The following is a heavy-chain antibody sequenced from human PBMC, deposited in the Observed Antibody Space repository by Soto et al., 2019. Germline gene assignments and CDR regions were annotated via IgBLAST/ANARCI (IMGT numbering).Heavy chain of an antibody. V-gene: IGHV3-48*01. CDR2: ISSSSSTI. CDR1: GFTFSSYS. D-gene: IGHD3-3*01. CDR3: ARDAISTTIFGVVHRFDP. J-gene: IGHJ5*02. Sequence: SGFTFSSYSMNWVRQAPGKGLEWVSYISSSSSTIYYADSVKGRFTISRGNAKNSLYLQMNSLRAEDTAVYYCARDAISTTIFGVVHRFDPWGQGTQVTVSS.